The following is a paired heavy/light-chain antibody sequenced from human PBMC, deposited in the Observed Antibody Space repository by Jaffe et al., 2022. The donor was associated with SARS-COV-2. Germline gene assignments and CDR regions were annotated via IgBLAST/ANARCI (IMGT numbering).Heavy chain of an antibody. CDR3: AREPYSDS. CDR1: GYTFTSHG. CDR2: ISAYNGDT. J-gene: IGHJ4*02. Sequence: QVQLVQSGAEVKKPGASVKVSCKTSGYTFTSHGIMWVRQAPGQGLEWMGYISAYNGDTNYAQKLQGRVTMSTDTSSTTAYMELRSLRSDDTAIYYCAREPYSDSWGQGTLVTVSS. D-gene: IGHD2-21*01. V-gene: IGHV1-18*01.
Light chain of an antibody. Sequence: QAVVTQEPSLTVSPGGTVTLTCASSTGAVTSGLYPHWFQQRPGQAPRTLIFDTNIKHSWTPARFSGSLLGAKAALTLSGAQPEDEAEYYCLLSYTGARVFGGGTKLTVL. CDR3: LLSYTGARV. CDR2: DTN. V-gene: IGLV7-46*01. CDR1: TGAVTSGLY. J-gene: IGLJ2*01.